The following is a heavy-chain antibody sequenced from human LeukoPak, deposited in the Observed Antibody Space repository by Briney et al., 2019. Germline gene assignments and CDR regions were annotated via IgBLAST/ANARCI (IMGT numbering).Heavy chain of an antibody. J-gene: IGHJ4*02. V-gene: IGHV3-23*01. CDR2: ISGSGGST. Sequence: GGSLRLSCAASGFTFSSYAMSWVRQAPGKGLEWVSAISGSGGSTYYADSVKGRFTISRDNSKNTLYLQMHSLRAEDTAVYYCARSPRWQSFDYWGQGTLVTVSS. CDR1: GFTFSSYA. D-gene: IGHD2-15*01. CDR3: ARSPRWQSFDY.